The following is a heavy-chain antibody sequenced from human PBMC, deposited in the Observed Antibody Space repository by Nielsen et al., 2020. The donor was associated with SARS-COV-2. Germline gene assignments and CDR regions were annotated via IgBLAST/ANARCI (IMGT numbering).Heavy chain of an antibody. J-gene: IGHJ3*02. Sequence: ASAKVSCKASGYTFTNNYMHWVRQAPGQGPEWMGLINPTNGGTTYAQKFLGRVTMTRDTSTSTVYMELSSLRSDDTAVYYCARHYSSGWPLDPFDIWGQGTMVTVSS. CDR3: ARHYSSGWPLDPFDI. CDR2: INPTNGGT. V-gene: IGHV1-46*01. D-gene: IGHD6-19*01. CDR1: GYTFTNNY.